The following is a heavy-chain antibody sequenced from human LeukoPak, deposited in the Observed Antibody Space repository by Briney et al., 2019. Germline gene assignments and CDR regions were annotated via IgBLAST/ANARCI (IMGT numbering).Heavy chain of an antibody. V-gene: IGHV3-33*01. CDR3: ARDLGGSGSYSDY. D-gene: IGHD3-10*01. CDR2: IWYDGSNK. Sequence: GRSLRLSCAASGFTFSSYGMHWVRQAPGKGLEWVAVIWYDGSNKYYADSVKGRFTISRDNAKNSLYLQMNSLRAEDTAVYYCARDLGGSGSYSDYWGQGTLVTVSS. J-gene: IGHJ4*02. CDR1: GFTFSSYG.